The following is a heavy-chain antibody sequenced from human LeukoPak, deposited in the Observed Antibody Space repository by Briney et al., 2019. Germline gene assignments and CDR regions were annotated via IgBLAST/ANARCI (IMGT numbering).Heavy chain of an antibody. V-gene: IGHV6-1*01. J-gene: IGHJ4*02. CDR2: TYYRSKWYN. CDR1: RDRVFRTSVA. CDR3: AMEYTGFDY. Sequence: SQTLSLTSAISRDRVFRTSVAWSWVRQSPSRGREWLGSTYYRSKWYNDYAVSLKSRIIINQDTSKNQFSLQLNSVTPADTAVYYCAMEYTGFDYWGQGTLLTVSS. D-gene: IGHD3-3*01.